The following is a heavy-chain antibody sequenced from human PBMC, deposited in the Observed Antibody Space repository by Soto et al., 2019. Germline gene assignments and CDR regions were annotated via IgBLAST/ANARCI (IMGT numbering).Heavy chain of an antibody. J-gene: IGHJ6*02. D-gene: IGHD3-9*01. Sequence: TXVSLRLSCAASGFTFSSYSMNWVRQAPGKGLEWVSSISSSSSYIYYADSVKGRFTISRDNAKNSLYLQMNSLRAEDTAVYYCARDPDILTGYSSYYYGMDVWGQGTTVTVSS. V-gene: IGHV3-21*01. CDR1: GFTFSSYS. CDR2: ISSSSSYI. CDR3: ARDPDILTGYSSYYYGMDV.